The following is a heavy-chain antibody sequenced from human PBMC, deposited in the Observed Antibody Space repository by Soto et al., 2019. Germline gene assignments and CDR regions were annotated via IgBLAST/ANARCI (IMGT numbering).Heavy chain of an antibody. CDR1: GFTFSSYA. J-gene: IGHJ4*02. V-gene: IGHV3-23*01. CDR2: ISGSGGST. CDR3: AKDLVVVAAGPTFDY. Sequence: VGSLRLSCAASGFTFSSYAMSWVRQAPGKGLEWVSAISGSGGSTYYADSVKGRFTISRDNSKNTLYLQMNSLRAEDTAVYYCAKDLVVVAAGPTFDYWGQGTLVPVSS. D-gene: IGHD2-15*01.